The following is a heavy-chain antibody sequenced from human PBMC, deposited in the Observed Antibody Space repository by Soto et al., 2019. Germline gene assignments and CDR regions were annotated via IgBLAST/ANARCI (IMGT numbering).Heavy chain of an antibody. V-gene: IGHV1-2*02. CDR2: INPNSGGT. CDR3: ARDLIYDFWSGYYPLFDY. CDR1: GYTFTGYY. D-gene: IGHD3-3*01. Sequence: ASVKVSCKASGYTFTGYYMHWLRQAPGQGLEWMGWINPNSGGTNYAQKFQGRVTMTRDTSISTAYMELRSLRSDDTAVYYCARDLIYDFWSGYYPLFDYWGQGTLVTVSS. J-gene: IGHJ4*02.